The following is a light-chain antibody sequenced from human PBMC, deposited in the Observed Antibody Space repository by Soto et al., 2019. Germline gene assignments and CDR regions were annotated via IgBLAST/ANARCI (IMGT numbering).Light chain of an antibody. J-gene: IGKJ1*01. Sequence: DIQMTQSPPSLSGFVGDRVSITCQSSQDISNNLNWYQQKPGEAPKLLISDVSNLETGVPSRFSGSGSGTDFTFTISSLQPEDIATYYCQHYDSVLTRTFGQGTKVDIK. V-gene: IGKV1-33*01. CDR3: QHYDSVLTRT. CDR2: DVS. CDR1: QDISNN.